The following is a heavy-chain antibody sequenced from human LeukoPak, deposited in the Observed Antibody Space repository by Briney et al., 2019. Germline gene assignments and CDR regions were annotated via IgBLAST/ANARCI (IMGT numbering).Heavy chain of an antibody. CDR1: GFTFGDYA. J-gene: IGHJ4*02. D-gene: IGHD6-19*01. CDR2: ISGSGGST. Sequence: GGSLRLSCTASGFTFGDYAMSWVRQAPGKGLEWVSAISGSGGSTYYADSVKGRFTISRDNSKNTLYLQMNSLRAEDTAVYYCARSIAVAGIDYWGQGTLVTVSS. V-gene: IGHV3-23*01. CDR3: ARSIAVAGIDY.